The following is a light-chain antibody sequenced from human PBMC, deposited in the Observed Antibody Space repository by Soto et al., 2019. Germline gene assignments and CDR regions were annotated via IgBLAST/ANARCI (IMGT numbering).Light chain of an antibody. V-gene: IGKV3-11*01. CDR2: DAS. CDR1: QSVSSY. CDR3: PPRSNWAPLT. Sequence: IVLARTPATLPFSPEERATLSCRASQSVSSYLAWYQQKPGQAPRLLIYDASNRATGIPARFSGSGSGTDFTLTTSSLEPEHFGLYYCPPRSNWAPLTSGPGTRLEIK. J-gene: IGKJ5*01.